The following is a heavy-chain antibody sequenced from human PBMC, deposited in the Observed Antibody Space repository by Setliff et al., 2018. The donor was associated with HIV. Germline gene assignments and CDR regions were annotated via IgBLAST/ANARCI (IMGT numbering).Heavy chain of an antibody. D-gene: IGHD2-8*01. Sequence: SETLSLTCTVSGGSISSGSYYWSWIRQPAGKELEWIGHIYTSGSTTYNASLKSRVNISVDTSKNQFSLKLSSVTAADTAMYYCVRAPSCVDSWCYMYYYYYYGMDVWGLGTTVTVSS. CDR2: IYTSGST. CDR1: GGSISSGSYY. J-gene: IGHJ6*02. V-gene: IGHV4-61*09. CDR3: VRAPSCVDSWCYMYYYYYYGMDV.